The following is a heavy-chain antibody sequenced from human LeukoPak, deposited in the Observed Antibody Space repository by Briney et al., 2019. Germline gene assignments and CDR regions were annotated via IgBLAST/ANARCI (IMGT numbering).Heavy chain of an antibody. CDR1: GFTFSTSW. Sequence: GGSLRLSCAASGFTFSTSWMSWVRQAPGKGLDWVANIKEDGSVKHYVDSMEGRFSISRDNARSSLYLQVNSLRAEDTAVYYCVRDSDYQRNSGGRYAHYDALDIWGHGTMVTVSS. D-gene: IGHD2-21*01. V-gene: IGHV3-7*01. CDR3: VRDSDYQRNSGGRYAHYDALDI. CDR2: IKEDGSVK. J-gene: IGHJ3*02.